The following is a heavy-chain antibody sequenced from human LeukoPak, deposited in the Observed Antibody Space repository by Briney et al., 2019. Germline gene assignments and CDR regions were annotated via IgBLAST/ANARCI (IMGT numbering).Heavy chain of an antibody. CDR1: GFTFSSYG. D-gene: IGHD3-9*01. J-gene: IGHJ4*02. Sequence: GGSLRLSCAASGFTFSSYGMHWVRQAPGKGLEWVAVISYDGGNKYYADSVKGRFTISRDNSKNTLYLQMNSLRAEDTAVYCCAKDRKILRYLMYFDYWGQGTLVTVSS. CDR2: ISYDGGNK. CDR3: AKDRKILRYLMYFDY. V-gene: IGHV3-30*18.